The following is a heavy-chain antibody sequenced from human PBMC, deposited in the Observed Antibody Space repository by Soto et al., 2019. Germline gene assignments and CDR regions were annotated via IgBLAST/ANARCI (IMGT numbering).Heavy chain of an antibody. CDR3: AKVGPYDSGSYMFRYNWFGP. CDR1: GGTFSSYA. V-gene: IGHV1-69*13. D-gene: IGHD3-10*01. Sequence: SVKVSCKASGGTFSSYAISWVRQAPGQGLEWMGGIIPIFGTANYAQKFQGRVTITADESTSTAYMELSSLRSEDTAVYYCAKVGPYDSGSYMFRYNWFGPWGPGTLVTVSS. J-gene: IGHJ5*02. CDR2: IIPIFGTA.